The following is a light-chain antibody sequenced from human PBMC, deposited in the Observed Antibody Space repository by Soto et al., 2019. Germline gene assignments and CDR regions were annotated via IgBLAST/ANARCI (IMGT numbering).Light chain of an antibody. CDR2: DAS. CDR1: QSVSNTF. V-gene: IGKV3-11*01. J-gene: IGKJ4*01. Sequence: ENVLTQSPGTLSLSPGERATLSCRAGQSVSNTFLAWYQQKPGQAPRLLIYDASNRATGIPARFSGSGSGTDFTLTISSLEPEDFAVYYCQQRSNWPPVTFGGGTKVDI. CDR3: QQRSNWPPVT.